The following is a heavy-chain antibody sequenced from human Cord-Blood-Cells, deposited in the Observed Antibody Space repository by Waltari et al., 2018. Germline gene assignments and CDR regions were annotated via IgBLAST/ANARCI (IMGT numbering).Heavy chain of an antibody. CDR2: ISYDGINK. Sequence: QVQLVSSGGGAVQPGRSLRFSCPASGLPLRRYGMHWVRQAPGKGLEGVAVISYDGINKYYAASVKGRFTISRDNSKNTLYLQMNSLRAEDTAVYYCAGAENYWYFDLWGRGTLVTVSS. CDR3: AGAENYWYFDL. J-gene: IGHJ2*01. CDR1: GLPLRRYG. V-gene: IGHV3-30*03.